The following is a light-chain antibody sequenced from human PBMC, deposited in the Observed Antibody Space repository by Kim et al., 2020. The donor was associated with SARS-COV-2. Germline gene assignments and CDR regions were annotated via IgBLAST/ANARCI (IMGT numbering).Light chain of an antibody. CDR3: TAWDISLNAVV. J-gene: IGLJ3*02. CDR2: RNN. CDR1: NDNVGRQG. V-gene: IGLV10-54*01. Sequence: QTATLTCTGHNDNVGRQGAARLQHTQGHPPKVLSDRNNNRRSGISERFSASSTGNTASLIITGLQSEDEADYYCTAWDISLNAVVFGGGTKLTVL.